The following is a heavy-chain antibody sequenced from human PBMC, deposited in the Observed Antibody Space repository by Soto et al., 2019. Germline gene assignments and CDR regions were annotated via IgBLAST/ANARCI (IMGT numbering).Heavy chain of an antibody. J-gene: IGHJ1*01. CDR2: INHSGST. CDR1: GGSFSGYY. D-gene: IGHD2-15*01. CDR3: ASVPVVVVAATLVYFQH. V-gene: IGHV4-34*01. Sequence: SETLSLTCAVYGGSFSGYYWSWIRQPPGKGLEWIGEINHSGSTNYNPSLKSRVTISVDTSKNQFSLKLSSVTAADTAVYYCASVPVVVVAATLVYFQHWGQGTLVTVSS.